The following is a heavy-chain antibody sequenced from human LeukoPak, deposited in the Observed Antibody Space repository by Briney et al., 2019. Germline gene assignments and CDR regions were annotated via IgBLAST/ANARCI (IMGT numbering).Heavy chain of an antibody. D-gene: IGHD2-15*01. CDR1: GGSFSGYY. V-gene: IGHV4-34*01. Sequence: ASETLSLTCAVYGGSFSGYYWNWIRQPPGKGLEWLGEINHSGSTNYNPSLKSRVTISVDTSKNQFSLKLSSVTAADTAVYYCARDRRMVGADYWGQGTLVTVSS. CDR2: INHSGST. J-gene: IGHJ4*02. CDR3: ARDRRMVGADY.